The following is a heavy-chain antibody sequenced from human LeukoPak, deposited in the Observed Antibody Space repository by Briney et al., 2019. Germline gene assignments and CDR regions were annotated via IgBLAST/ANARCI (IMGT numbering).Heavy chain of an antibody. D-gene: IGHD1-26*01. Sequence: ASVSVSCTASGYIFTDHFFHWVRQAPGQGRGWMGWIRPTDGATKAAQKFQGRVTLTRDTSISTVYMEMSGLRFDDTATYYCARGRYRYSYDYWGQGTLVTVSS. J-gene: IGHJ4*02. CDR2: IRPTDGAT. V-gene: IGHV1/OR15-1*04. CDR3: ARGRYRYSYDY. CDR1: GYIFTDHF.